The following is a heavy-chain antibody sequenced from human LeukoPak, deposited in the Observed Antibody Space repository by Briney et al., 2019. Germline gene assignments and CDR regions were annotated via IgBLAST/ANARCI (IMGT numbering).Heavy chain of an antibody. CDR3: AREGGPGGDYGSIDS. J-gene: IGHJ4*02. D-gene: IGHD4-17*01. CDR2: MYTSGST. V-gene: IGHV4-4*07. Sequence: SETLSLTCSVSGGSISRYSWSWIRQPAGKQPEWIGRMYTSGSTYYNPSLKSRVTMSADTSKNQFSLKLTFVTAADTSVYYCAREGGPGGDYGSIDSWGQGTLVTVSS. CDR1: GGSISRYS.